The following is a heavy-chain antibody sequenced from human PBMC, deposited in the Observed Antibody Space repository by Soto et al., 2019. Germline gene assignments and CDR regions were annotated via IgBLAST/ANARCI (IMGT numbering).Heavy chain of an antibody. Sequence: QVQLVQSGAEVKKPGASVKVSCKASGYTFTSYGISWVRQAPGQGLEWMGWISAYNGNTNYAQKLQGRVTMTTDTSTSTAYTELRSLRSDDTAVYYCARHQEGMEWLLYGRGTFGWFDPWGQGTLVTVSS. CDR1: GYTFTSYG. V-gene: IGHV1-18*01. CDR3: ARHQEGMEWLLYGRGTFGWFDP. CDR2: ISAYNGNT. J-gene: IGHJ5*02. D-gene: IGHD3-3*01.